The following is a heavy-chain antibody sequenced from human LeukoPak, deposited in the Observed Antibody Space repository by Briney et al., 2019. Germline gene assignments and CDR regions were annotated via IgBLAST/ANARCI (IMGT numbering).Heavy chain of an antibody. CDR1: GFTFSSYA. CDR3: AKDGGGWFDP. D-gene: IGHD2-15*01. Sequence: GGSPRLSCAASGFTFSSYAMYWVRQAPGKGLEWVAIISYDGSNKYYPDSVKGRFTISRDNFENTLSLQMNSLRAEDTAVYYCAKDGGGWFDPWGQGTLVTVSS. V-gene: IGHV3-30-3*01. CDR2: ISYDGSNK. J-gene: IGHJ5*02.